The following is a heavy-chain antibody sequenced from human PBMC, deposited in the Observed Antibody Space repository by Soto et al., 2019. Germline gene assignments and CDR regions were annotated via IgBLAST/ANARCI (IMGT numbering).Heavy chain of an antibody. CDR2: IYYSGST. V-gene: IGHV4-59*01. D-gene: IGHD3-3*01. CDR3: ARGSTLRFWSGYWFDY. CDR1: GGSISSYY. Sequence: KPSETLSLTCTVSGGSISSYYWSWIRQPPGKGLEWIGYIYYSGSTNYNPSLKSRVTISVDTSKNQFSLKLSSVTAADTAVYYCARGSTLRFWSGYWFDYWGQGTLVTVSS. J-gene: IGHJ4*02.